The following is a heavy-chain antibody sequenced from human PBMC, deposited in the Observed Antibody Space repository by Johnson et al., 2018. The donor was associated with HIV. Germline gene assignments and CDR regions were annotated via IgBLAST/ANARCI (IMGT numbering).Heavy chain of an antibody. CDR2: ISYDGSNK. D-gene: IGHD1-26*01. V-gene: IGHV3-30-3*01. CDR1: GFTFSSYA. Sequence: VQLVESGGGVVQPGRSLRLSCAASGFTFSSYAMHWVRQAPGKGLDWVTVISYDGSNKYYADSVKGRFTISRDNSKNTLYLQMNSLRAEDTAVYYCERGGDSWSYWGPGAFDIWGQGTMVTVSS. J-gene: IGHJ3*02. CDR3: ERGGDSWSYWGPGAFDI.